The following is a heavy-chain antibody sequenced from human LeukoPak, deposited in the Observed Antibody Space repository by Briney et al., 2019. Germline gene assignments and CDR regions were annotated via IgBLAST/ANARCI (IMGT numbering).Heavy chain of an antibody. Sequence: GRSLRLSCAASGFTFSTYGMSWVRQAPGKGLEWVSLISGGGIIYYADSVKGRFTISRDNSKNTLYLQMNSLRAEDTAVYYCASWGADYGSGSYYPYYYYYYMDVWGKGTTVTVSS. CDR2: ISGGGII. V-gene: IGHV3-23*01. CDR1: GFTFSTYG. CDR3: ASWGADYGSGSYYPYYYYYYMDV. J-gene: IGHJ6*03. D-gene: IGHD3-10*01.